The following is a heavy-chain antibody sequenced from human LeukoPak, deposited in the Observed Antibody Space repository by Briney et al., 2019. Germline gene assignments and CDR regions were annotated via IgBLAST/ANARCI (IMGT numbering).Heavy chain of an antibody. CDR3: TRGGGGSFPHY. V-gene: IGHV3-53*01. CDR1: GFTVSSNF. CDR2: IYSGGST. Sequence: GRSLRLSCAASGFTVSSNFLSWVRQPPGKGLEWASDIYSGGSTYYADCVKGRFTISRDNYKNTLYLQMNSLRAEDTAVYYCTRGGGGSFPHYWGQGPLVTVSS. J-gene: IGHJ4*02. D-gene: IGHD2-21*01.